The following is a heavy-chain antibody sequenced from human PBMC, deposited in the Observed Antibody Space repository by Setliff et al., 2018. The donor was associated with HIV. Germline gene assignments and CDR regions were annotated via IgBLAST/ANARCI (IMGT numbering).Heavy chain of an antibody. CDR3: ARATFEQLGNFDY. CDR1: GGSFSNYY. Sequence: SETLSLTCAVYGGSFSNYYWSWIRQPPGEGLEWIGEINHSGSTNYNPSLKSRVTISVDPSKNQFSLKLSSVTAADTAVYYCARATFEQLGNFDYWGQGTLVTVSS. CDR2: INHSGST. J-gene: IGHJ4*02. D-gene: IGHD6-6*01. V-gene: IGHV4-34*01.